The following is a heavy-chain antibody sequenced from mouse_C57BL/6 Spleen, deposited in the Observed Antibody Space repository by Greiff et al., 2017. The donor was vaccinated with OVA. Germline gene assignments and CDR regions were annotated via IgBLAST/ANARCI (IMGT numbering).Heavy chain of an antibody. CDR2: IYPGDGDT. Sequence: VQRVESGPELVKPGASVKISCKASGYAFSSSWMNWVKQRPGKGLEWIGRIYPGDGDTNYNGKFKGKATLTADKSSSTAYMQLSRLTSGDSAVYLCARSYLYAMDYWGQGTSVTVSP. D-gene: IGHD1-1*01. CDR3: ARSYLYAMDY. CDR1: GYAFSSSW. V-gene: IGHV1-82*01. J-gene: IGHJ4*01.